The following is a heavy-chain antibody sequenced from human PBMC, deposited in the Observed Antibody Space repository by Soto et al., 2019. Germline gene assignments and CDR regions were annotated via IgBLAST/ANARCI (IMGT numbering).Heavy chain of an antibody. Sequence: PSETLSLTCTVSGGSVSSSGSHYWGWIRQPPGQGLEWIGSMYPSGSTYSNPSLKSRVIISVDTSKNQFSLKLSSVTAADTAVYYCASLKPEYSSGWTEFDYWGQGTLVTVSS. CDR1: GGSVSSSGSHY. CDR3: ASLKPEYSSGWTEFDY. CDR2: MYPSGST. D-gene: IGHD6-19*01. V-gene: IGHV4-39*01. J-gene: IGHJ4*02.